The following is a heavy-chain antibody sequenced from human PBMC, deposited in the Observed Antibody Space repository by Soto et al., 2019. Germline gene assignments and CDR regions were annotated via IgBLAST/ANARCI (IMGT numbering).Heavy chain of an antibody. V-gene: IGHV4-59*01. J-gene: IGHJ4*02. D-gene: IGHD2-2*03. CDR3: AREGNLGRWIQPLDS. CDR2: IYYNGNT. CDR1: GGSMISYY. Sequence: SETLSLTCTVSGGSMISYYWSWIRQPPGRGLEWIGFIYYNGNTKYSPSLKSRVTMSVDTSKNHFSLKLISVTTADTAVYFCAREGNLGRWIQPLDSWGQGTLVTVSS.